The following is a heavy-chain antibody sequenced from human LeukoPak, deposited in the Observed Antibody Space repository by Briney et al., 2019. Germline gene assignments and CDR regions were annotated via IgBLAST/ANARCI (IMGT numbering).Heavy chain of an antibody. V-gene: IGHV4-59*01. D-gene: IGHD6-6*01. J-gene: IGHJ4*02. Sequence: PSETLSLTCTVSGGSISSYYWSWIRQPPGKGLEWIGYIYYSGSTNYNPSLKSRVTISVDTSKNQFSLKLSSVTAADTAVYYCATEIQNIAGRVYWGQGTLVTVSS. CDR3: ATEIQNIAGRVY. CDR2: IYYSGST. CDR1: GGSISSYY.